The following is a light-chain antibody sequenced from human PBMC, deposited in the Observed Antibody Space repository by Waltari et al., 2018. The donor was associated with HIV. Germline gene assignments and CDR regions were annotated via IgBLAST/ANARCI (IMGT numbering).Light chain of an antibody. CDR3: QQSHDFPFT. V-gene: IGKV1-33*01. Sequence: DIQMTQSPPSLSASVGDTLTITCQASQVVGNSLNWYQHKPGRAPKLLIYDASTLETRVPSRFSGTRSGTDFTLTISGLQPEDIASYFCQQSHDFPFTFGGGTKVELK. J-gene: IGKJ4*01. CDR2: DAS. CDR1: QVVGNS.